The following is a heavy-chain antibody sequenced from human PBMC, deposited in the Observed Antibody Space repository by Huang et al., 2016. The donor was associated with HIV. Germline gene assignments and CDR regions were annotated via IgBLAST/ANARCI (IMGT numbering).Heavy chain of an antibody. Sequence: QVQLVQSGAEVKKPGASVTVSCKASGYTFTNYDINWVRQATGQGLEWMGWMNPNSGDTGIAQKFQGRVTMTRNTSISTAYMELSSLRSEDTAVYYCARGGLLWFGELSTWGQGTLVTVSS. V-gene: IGHV1-8*01. D-gene: IGHD3-10*01. J-gene: IGHJ5*02. CDR1: GYTFTNYD. CDR3: ARGGLLWFGELST. CDR2: MNPNSGDT.